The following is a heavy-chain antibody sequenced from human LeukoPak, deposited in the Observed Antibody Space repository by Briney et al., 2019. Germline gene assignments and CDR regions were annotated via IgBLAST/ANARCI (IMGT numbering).Heavy chain of an antibody. CDR1: GGSISSYY. D-gene: IGHD3-22*01. CDR3: ARVDSSGYYYSY. V-gene: IGHV4-59*08. J-gene: IGHJ4*02. CDR2: IYYSGST. Sequence: LETLSLTCTVSGGSISSYYWSWIRQPPGKGLEWIGYIYYSGSTNYNPSLKSRVTISVDTSKNQFSLKLSSVTAADTAVYYCARVDSSGYYYSYWGQGTLVTVSS.